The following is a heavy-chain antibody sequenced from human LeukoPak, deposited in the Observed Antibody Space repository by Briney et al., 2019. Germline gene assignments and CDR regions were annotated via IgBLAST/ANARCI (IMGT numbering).Heavy chain of an antibody. D-gene: IGHD3-22*01. J-gene: IGHJ4*02. CDR1: GGSISSYY. CDR3: ARGEYYYDSSGYLVFDY. V-gene: IGHV4-4*07. Sequence: SETLSLTCTVSGGSISSYYWSWIRQPAGKGLEWIGRIYTSGSTNYNPSLKSRVTMSVDTSKNQFSLKLSSVTAADTAVYYCARGEYYYDSSGYLVFDYWGQGTLVTVSS. CDR2: IYTSGST.